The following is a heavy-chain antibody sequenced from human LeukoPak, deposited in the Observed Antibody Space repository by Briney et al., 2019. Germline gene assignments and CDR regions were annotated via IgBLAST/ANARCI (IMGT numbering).Heavy chain of an antibody. Sequence: GGSLRLSCAASGFIYRSYSMNWVRPAPGKGLEWVGRIRNKLDGGTVDSAAPMKDRFTISRDDSKNTLYLQLNSLKNEDTAVYYCATEYGYFDSWGQGTLGTVSS. D-gene: IGHD2-8*01. V-gene: IGHV3-15*01. CDR1: GFIYRSYS. CDR2: IRNKLDGGTV. CDR3: ATEYGYFDS. J-gene: IGHJ4*02.